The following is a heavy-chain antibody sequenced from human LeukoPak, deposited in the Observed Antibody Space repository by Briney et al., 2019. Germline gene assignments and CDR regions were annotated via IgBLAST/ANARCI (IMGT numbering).Heavy chain of an antibody. Sequence: GGSLRLSCTASGFTFGDYAMSWVRQAPGKGLEWVSYISSSSSTIYYADSVKGRFTISRDNAKNSLYLQMNSLRAVDTAVYYCARDLGYSGSYWGGLSDYWGQGTLVTVSS. CDR3: ARDLGYSGSYWGGLSDY. CDR2: ISSSSSTI. CDR1: GFTFGDYA. J-gene: IGHJ4*02. V-gene: IGHV3-48*01. D-gene: IGHD1-26*01.